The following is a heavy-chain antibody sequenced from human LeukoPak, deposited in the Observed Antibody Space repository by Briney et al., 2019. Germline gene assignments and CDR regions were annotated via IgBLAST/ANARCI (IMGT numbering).Heavy chain of an antibody. CDR2: IRSKAYGGTT. CDR3: TSRRIGRQWLVIDY. V-gene: IGHV3-49*03. D-gene: IGHD6-19*01. J-gene: IGHJ4*02. Sequence: GGSLRLSCTASGFTFGDYAMSWFRQAPGKGLEWVGFIRSKAYGGTTEYAASVEGRFTISRDDSKSIAYLQMNSLKTEDTAVYYCTSRRIGRQWLVIDYWGQGTLVTVSS. CDR1: GFTFGDYA.